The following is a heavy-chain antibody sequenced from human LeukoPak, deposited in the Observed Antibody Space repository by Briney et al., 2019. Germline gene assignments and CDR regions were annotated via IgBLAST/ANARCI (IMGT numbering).Heavy chain of an antibody. CDR3: TRDPPDYDILAGYCHSYYFDY. Sequence: GGSLRLSCTASGFTFGDYAMSWVRQAPGKGLEWVGFIRSKGYGSSTEYAAAVKGRFTISRDDSKSIAYLQMNSLKTEATAVYYCTRDPPDYDILAGYCHSYYFDYWGQGTRVTVSS. D-gene: IGHD3-9*01. CDR1: GFTFGDYA. V-gene: IGHV3-49*04. J-gene: IGHJ4*02. CDR2: IRSKGYGSST.